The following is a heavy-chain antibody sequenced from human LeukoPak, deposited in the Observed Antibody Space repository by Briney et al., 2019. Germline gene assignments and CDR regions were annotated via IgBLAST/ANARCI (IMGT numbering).Heavy chain of an antibody. CDR2: IKEDGSEK. CDR1: GFTFSSYW. Sequence: GGSLRLSCAASGFTFSSYWMSWVHQAPGKGLEWVANIKEDGSEKYYVDSVKGRFTISRDNAKNSVYLQMNSLRAEDTAVYYCAREGNYYCSGGSCYDYWGQGTLVTVSS. V-gene: IGHV3-7*01. J-gene: IGHJ4*02. D-gene: IGHD2-15*01. CDR3: AREGNYYCSGGSCYDY.